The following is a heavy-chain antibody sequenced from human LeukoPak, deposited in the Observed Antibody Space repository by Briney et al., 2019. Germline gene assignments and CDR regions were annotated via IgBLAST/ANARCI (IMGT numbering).Heavy chain of an antibody. Sequence: ASVKVSCKGSGYTFTTYAMTWVRQAPGQGLEWMGWINTNTGNPTYAQGFTGRFVLSLDTYVNTAYLQISSLKADDTAVYYCARSFLWFGELCWIDPWGQGTLVTVSS. CDR2: INTNTGNP. CDR1: GYTFTTYA. CDR3: ARSFLWFGELCWIDP. V-gene: IGHV7-4-1*02. J-gene: IGHJ5*02. D-gene: IGHD3-10*01.